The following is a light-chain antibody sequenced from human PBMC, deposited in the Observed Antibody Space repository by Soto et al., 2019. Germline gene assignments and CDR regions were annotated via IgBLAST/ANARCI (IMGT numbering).Light chain of an antibody. CDR2: GAS. Sequence: EILLTQSPGTLSLSRGEVSTLSCRASQSVTSTYLAWYQQKPGQAPRLLIYGASTRATGIPDRFSGSGSGTDFTLIISRLEPEDFAVYYCQQYGSSPPTFGQGTKVDIK. J-gene: IGKJ1*01. V-gene: IGKV3-20*01. CDR1: QSVTSTY. CDR3: QQYGSSPPT.